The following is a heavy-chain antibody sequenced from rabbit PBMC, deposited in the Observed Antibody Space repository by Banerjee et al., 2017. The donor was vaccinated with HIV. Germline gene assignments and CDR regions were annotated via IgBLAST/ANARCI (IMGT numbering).Heavy chain of an antibody. V-gene: IGHV1S45*01. CDR2: IYAGSSGST. CDR1: GFSFSSTYY. CDR3: ARDFPSL. Sequence: QEQLVESGGDLVKPGASLTLTCTASGFSFSSTYYMCWVRQAPGKGLEWIACIYAGSSGSTYYASWAKGRFTISKTSSTTVTLQMTSLTAADTATYFCARDFPSLWGQGTLVTVS. J-gene: IGHJ3*01. D-gene: IGHD2-1*01.